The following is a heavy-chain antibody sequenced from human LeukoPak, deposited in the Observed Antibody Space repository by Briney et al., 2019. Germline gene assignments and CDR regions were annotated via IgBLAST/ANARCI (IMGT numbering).Heavy chain of an antibody. V-gene: IGHV4-30-4*01. J-gene: IGHJ6*02. CDR3: ARGPNIVAAGRDYYYYGMDV. CDR2: IYYSGST. CDR1: GGSISSGDYY. D-gene: IGHD6-13*01. Sequence: PSETLSLTCTVSGGSISSGDYYWSWIRQPPGKGLEWIGYIYYSGSTYYNPSLKSRVTISVDTSKNQFSLKLSSVTAADTAVYYCARGPNIVAAGRDYYYYGMDVWGQGTTVTVSS.